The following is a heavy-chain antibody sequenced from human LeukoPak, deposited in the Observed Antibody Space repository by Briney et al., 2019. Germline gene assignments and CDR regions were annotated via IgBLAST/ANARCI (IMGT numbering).Heavy chain of an antibody. Sequence: SETLSLTCTVSGGSIRSYYWNWIRQPPGKGLEWIGYIYYSGSTSYNPSLKSRSTISVDTSKNQFSLKLSSVTAADTAVYYCARVDYDILTGGKYFDFWGQGTPVTVSS. V-gene: IGHV4-59*01. CDR3: ARVDYDILTGGKYFDF. CDR1: GGSIRSYY. CDR2: IYYSGST. J-gene: IGHJ4*02. D-gene: IGHD3-9*01.